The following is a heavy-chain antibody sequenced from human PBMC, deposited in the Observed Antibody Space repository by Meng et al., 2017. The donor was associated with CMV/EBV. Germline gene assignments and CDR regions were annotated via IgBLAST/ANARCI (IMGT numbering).Heavy chain of an antibody. CDR3: ARGYSSSSVRYSSGWYGSYYYYGMDV. CDR1: GGSSSGYC. D-gene: IGHD6-19*01. V-gene: IGHV4-34*01. CDR2: INHSGST. J-gene: IGHJ6*02. Sequence: SETLSLTCAVYGGSSSGYCWSWTRQPPGKGLEWIGEINHSGSTNYNPSLKSRVTISVDTSKNQFSLKLSSVTAADTAVYYCARGYSSSSVRYSSGWYGSYYYYGMDVWGQGTTVTVSS.